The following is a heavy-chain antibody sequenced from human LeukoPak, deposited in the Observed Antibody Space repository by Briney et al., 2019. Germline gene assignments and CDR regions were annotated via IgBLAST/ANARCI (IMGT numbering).Heavy chain of an antibody. Sequence: GGTLRLSCAASGFSFSSYGMSWVRQAPGKGLEWVSAISGSGGTTYYADSVKGRFTISRDYSRNTLYLQMNSLRAEDTAEYYCAKDAYYYDSSGYHLYYFDYWGQGTLVTVSS. CDR2: ISGSGGTT. V-gene: IGHV3-23*01. CDR1: GFSFSSYG. CDR3: AKDAYYYDSSGYHLYYFDY. D-gene: IGHD3-22*01. J-gene: IGHJ4*02.